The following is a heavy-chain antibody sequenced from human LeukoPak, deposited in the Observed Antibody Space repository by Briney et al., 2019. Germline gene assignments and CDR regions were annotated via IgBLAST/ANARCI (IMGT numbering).Heavy chain of an antibody. CDR2: MNPNSGNT. J-gene: IGHJ4*02. Sequence: ASVKVSCKASGYTFTNYDINWVRQATGQGLEWMGWMNPNSGNTGYAQKFQGRVTITRNTSISTAYMELSSLRSEDTAVYYCARGRQMTTVTTSPFGYWGQGTLVTVSS. CDR1: GYTFTNYD. CDR3: ARGRQMTTVTTSPFGY. D-gene: IGHD4-17*01. V-gene: IGHV1-8*03.